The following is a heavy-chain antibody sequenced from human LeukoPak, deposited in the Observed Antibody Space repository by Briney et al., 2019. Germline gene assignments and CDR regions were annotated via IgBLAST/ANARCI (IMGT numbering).Heavy chain of an antibody. D-gene: IGHD1-7*01. CDR1: GGSISSSSYY. CDR2: IYYSGST. Sequence: KPSETLSLTCTVSGGSISSSSYYWGWIRQPPGKGLEWIGSIYYSGSTYYNPSLKSRVTISVDTSKNQFSLKLSSVTAADTAVYYCARGTNPGAVLGGDAFDIWGQGTMVTVSS. J-gene: IGHJ3*02. V-gene: IGHV4-39*07. CDR3: ARGTNPGAVLGGDAFDI.